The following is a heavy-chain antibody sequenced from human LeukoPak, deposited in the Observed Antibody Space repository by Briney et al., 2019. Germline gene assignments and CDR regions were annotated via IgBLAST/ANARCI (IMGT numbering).Heavy chain of an antibody. CDR3: AKDRTVGASYWYFVL. D-gene: IGHD1-26*01. V-gene: IGHV3-23*01. J-gene: IGHJ2*01. Sequence: GGSLRLSCAASGFSLNTFAMSWLRQAPGKGLEWVSGISSSGSGGNTYYADSVKGRFTISRDTSKNTLYLQMNSLRAEDTAVYYCAKDRTVGASYWYFVLWGRGTLVTVSS. CDR1: GFSLNTFA. CDR2: ISSSGSGGNT.